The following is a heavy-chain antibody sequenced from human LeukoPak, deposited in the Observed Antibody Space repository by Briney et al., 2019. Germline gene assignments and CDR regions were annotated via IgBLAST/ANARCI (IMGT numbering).Heavy chain of an antibody. Sequence: SETLSLTCTVSGGSINSSSYYWSWIRQPPGKGLEWIGEINHSGSTNYNPSLKSRVTISLDTSKSQFTLKVRYVTAADTAVYYCARGLNDSWTGENYWGQGTLVTVSS. J-gene: IGHJ4*02. CDR1: GGSINSSSYY. V-gene: IGHV4-39*06. CDR2: INHSGST. CDR3: ARGLNDSWTGENY. D-gene: IGHD3-3*01.